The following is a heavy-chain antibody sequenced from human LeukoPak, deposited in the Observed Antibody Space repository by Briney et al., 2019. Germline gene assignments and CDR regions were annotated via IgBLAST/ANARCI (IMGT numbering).Heavy chain of an antibody. Sequence: GGSLRLSCAASGFTFSSHWMSWVRQAPGKGLEWVANIKQDGSDKNYVDSVKGRFTISKDNAKNLLSLEMNGLRAEDTAVYYCATYKHQLRTVYFDYWGQGTLVTVSS. CDR1: GFTFSSHW. CDR2: IKQDGSDK. J-gene: IGHJ4*02. CDR3: ATYKHQLRTVYFDY. V-gene: IGHV3-7*02. D-gene: IGHD1-1*01.